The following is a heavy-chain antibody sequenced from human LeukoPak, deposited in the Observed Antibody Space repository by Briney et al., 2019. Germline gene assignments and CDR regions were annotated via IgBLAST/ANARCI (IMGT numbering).Heavy chain of an antibody. CDR1: GFTVSSNY. CDR3: ARDQGSGYYYFDY. CDR2: IYSGGST. D-gene: IGHD3-22*01. J-gene: IGHJ4*02. Sequence: GGSLRLSCAASGFTVSSNYMSWVRQAPGKGLEWVSVIYSGGSTYYADSVKGRFTISRDNSKNTLYLQMNSLRAEDTAVYYCARDQGSGYYYFDYWGQGTLVTVSS. V-gene: IGHV3-53*01.